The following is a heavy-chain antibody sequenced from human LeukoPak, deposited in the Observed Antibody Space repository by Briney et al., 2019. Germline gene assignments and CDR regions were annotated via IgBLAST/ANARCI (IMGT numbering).Heavy chain of an antibody. CDR3: ARARGHGWYGPYWDFDY. CDR2: ISAYNGNT. D-gene: IGHD6-19*01. CDR1: GHTFTSYG. V-gene: IGHV1-18*01. J-gene: IGHJ4*02. Sequence: ASVKVSCKASGHTFTSYGISWVRQAPGQGLEWMGWISAYNGNTNYAQKLQGRVTMTTDTSTSTAYMELRSLRSDDTAVYYCARARGHGWYGPYWDFDYWGQGTLVTVSS.